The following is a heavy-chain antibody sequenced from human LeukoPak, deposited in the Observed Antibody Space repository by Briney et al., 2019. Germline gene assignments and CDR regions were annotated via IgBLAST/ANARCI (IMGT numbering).Heavy chain of an antibody. V-gene: IGHV3-74*01. CDR1: GFTFTDYW. Sequence: GGSLRLSCAASGFTFTDYWMHWVRQAPGKGLVWVSRISADGRMTDYEASVKGRFTVSRDNAKNTLYLQMNRVRAEDTAVYYCARGGFTYGPATLGALDIWGQGTMVPVSS. J-gene: IGHJ3*02. CDR2: ISADGRMT. D-gene: IGHD5-18*01. CDR3: ARGGFTYGPATLGALDI.